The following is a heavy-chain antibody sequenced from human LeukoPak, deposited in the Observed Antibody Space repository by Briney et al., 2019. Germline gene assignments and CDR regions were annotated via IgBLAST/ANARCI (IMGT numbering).Heavy chain of an antibody. CDR2: IYYSGST. J-gene: IGHJ6*02. V-gene: IGHV4-59*02. CDR1: GGSVSSYY. Sequence: PSETLSLTCTISGGSVSSYYWNWIRQPPGKGLEWIGYIYYSGSTNYNPSLKSRVTISVDTSKNQFSLKLSSVTAADTAVYYCARRNYVSGMDVWGQGRTVTVSS. D-gene: IGHD1-7*01. CDR3: ARRNYVSGMDV.